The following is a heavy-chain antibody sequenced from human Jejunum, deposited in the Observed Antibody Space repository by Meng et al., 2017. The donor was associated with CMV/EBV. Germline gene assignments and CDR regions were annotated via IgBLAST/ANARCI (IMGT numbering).Heavy chain of an antibody. D-gene: IGHD1-26*01. CDR1: SSGY. V-gene: IGHV4-39*07. CDR3: AFKREQPGRNDFDF. Sequence: SSGYCDCVGQAPGRMGEMIGNVSYDGSPYYNPCLTSRVGIFADLSRNQFSLRLASVSAADTAMYYCAFKREQPGRNDFDFWGPGTLVTVSS. J-gene: IGHJ5*01. CDR2: VSYDGSP.